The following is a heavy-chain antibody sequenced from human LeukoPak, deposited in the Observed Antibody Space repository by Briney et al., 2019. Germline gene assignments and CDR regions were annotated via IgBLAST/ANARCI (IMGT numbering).Heavy chain of an antibody. V-gene: IGHV4-30-2*01. CDR1: GGSISSDNYS. CDR3: ARFYYDSGGFYIPPI. Sequence: SETLSLTCAVSGGSISSDNYSWSWIRQPPGKGLGWIGYIYHSGSTYYNPSIQSRVTMSVDRSKNQFSMRLSSGTAADTAVYYCARFYYDSGGFYIPPIWGQGILVTVSS. J-gene: IGHJ4*02. CDR2: IYHSGST. D-gene: IGHD3-22*01.